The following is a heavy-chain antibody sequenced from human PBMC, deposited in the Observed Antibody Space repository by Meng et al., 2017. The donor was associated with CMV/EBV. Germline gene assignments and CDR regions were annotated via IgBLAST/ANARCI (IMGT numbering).Heavy chain of an antibody. CDR1: SISSCAFY. CDR3: ARAAGDYGGNSGGNFDY. D-gene: IGHD4-23*01. V-gene: IGHV4-30-4*08. CDR2: IYYSGST. J-gene: IGHJ4*02. Sequence: SISSCAFYWSWIRQPPGKGLESIGYIYYSGSTYYNPSLKSRVTISVDTSKNQFSLKLSSVTAADTAVYYCARAAGDYGGNSGGNFDYWGQVTLVTVSS.